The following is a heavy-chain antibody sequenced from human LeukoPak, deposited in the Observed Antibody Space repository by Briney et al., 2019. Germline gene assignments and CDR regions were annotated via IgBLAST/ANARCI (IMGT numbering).Heavy chain of an antibody. CDR2: ISDSGTTE. V-gene: IGHV3-48*03. J-gene: IGHJ5*01. CDR3: ARDGTTNRYNWFDS. D-gene: IGHD2-8*01. Sequence: GGSLRLSCAASGFSLSSFQMNWVRQAPGKGLEWISYISDSGTTEYYADSVKGRFTISRDNAKNSLYLQMNSLTGEEPALYYCARDGTTNRYNWFDSWGQGTLVTVSS. CDR1: GFSLSSFQ.